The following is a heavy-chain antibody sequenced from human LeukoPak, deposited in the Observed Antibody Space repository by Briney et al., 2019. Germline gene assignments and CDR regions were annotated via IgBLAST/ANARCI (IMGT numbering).Heavy chain of an antibody. CDR1: GFTFSSYW. J-gene: IGHJ4*02. D-gene: IGHD6-19*01. CDR2: IKQDGSEK. CDR3: ARGRYNRGWYPDYFDY. Sequence: GGSLRLSCAASGFTFSSYWMSWVRQAPGKGLEWVANIKQDGSEKYYVDSVKGRFTISRGNAKNSLYPQMNSLRAEDTAVYYCARGRYNRGWYPDYFDYWGQGTLVTVSS. V-gene: IGHV3-7*01.